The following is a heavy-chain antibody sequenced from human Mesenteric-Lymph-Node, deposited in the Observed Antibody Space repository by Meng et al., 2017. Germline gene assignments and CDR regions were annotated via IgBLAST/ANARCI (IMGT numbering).Heavy chain of an antibody. D-gene: IGHD2-15*01. V-gene: IGHV4-4*02. Sequence: GQPAEAGQGLVNPAGIPSLASAVSCGYISSRNWWQWVRQPPGKGLEWIGEIYHSESTNYNPSLKSRVTISVDKSKNQFFLNLSSVTAADTAVYYCARRGSRNGWSVDYWGQGTLVTVSS. J-gene: IGHJ4*02. CDR1: CGYISSRNW. CDR2: IYHSEST. CDR3: ARRGSRNGWSVDY.